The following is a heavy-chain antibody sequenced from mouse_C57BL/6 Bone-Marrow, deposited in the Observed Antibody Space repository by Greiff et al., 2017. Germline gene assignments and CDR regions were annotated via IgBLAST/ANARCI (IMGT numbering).Heavy chain of an antibody. Sequence: VQLQQSGPELVKPGASVKISCKASGYAFSSSWMNWVKQRPGKGLEWIGRIYPGDGDTNYNGKFKGKATLTADKSSSTAYMQLSSLTSEDSAVYCWASLELRAYWGQGTLVTVSA. J-gene: IGHJ3*01. CDR2: IYPGDGDT. D-gene: IGHD1-1*01. V-gene: IGHV1-82*01. CDR3: ASLELRAY. CDR1: GYAFSSSW.